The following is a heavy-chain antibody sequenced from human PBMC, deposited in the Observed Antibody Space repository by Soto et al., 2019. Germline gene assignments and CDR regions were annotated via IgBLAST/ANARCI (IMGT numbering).Heavy chain of an antibody. V-gene: IGHV3-23*01. Sequence: DVQLLESGGGLVQPGGSLRLSCAASGFSFSSYAMVWVRQAPGKGLEWVAVISARGGSSYFADSVKGRFTLSRDNSNNVLSLEMNSLTAEDTAIYFCAKGSIEYSASVDNWGQGTLVVVSS. CDR2: ISARGGSS. CDR1: GFSFSSYA. D-gene: IGHD5-12*01. J-gene: IGHJ4*02. CDR3: AKGSIEYSASVDN.